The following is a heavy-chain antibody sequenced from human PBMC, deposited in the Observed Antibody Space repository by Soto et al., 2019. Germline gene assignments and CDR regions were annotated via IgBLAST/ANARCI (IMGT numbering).Heavy chain of an antibody. Sequence: PGESLKISCQTSGYSFTSYWIGWVRQMPGKGMEWMGNIYPYDSDTRYSPSFQGQVTISADTSITTAYLQWSGLRASDTAMYFCARHLVGSTRGNFDYWGQGTLVTVPQ. D-gene: IGHD2-2*01. J-gene: IGHJ4*01. CDR1: GYSFTSYW. V-gene: IGHV5-51*01. CDR3: ARHLVGSTRGNFDY. CDR2: IYPYDSDT.